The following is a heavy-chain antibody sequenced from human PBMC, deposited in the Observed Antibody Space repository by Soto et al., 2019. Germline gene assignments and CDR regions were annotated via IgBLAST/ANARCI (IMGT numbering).Heavy chain of an antibody. V-gene: IGHV4-34*01. J-gene: IGHJ4*02. CDR1: GGSFSGYY. CDR2: INHSGST. Sequence: PSETLSLTCAVYGGSFSGYYWSWIRQPPGKGLEWNGEINHSGSTNYNPSLKSRVTISVDTSKNQFSLKLSSVTAADTAVYYCARDLGYSSSWYEHYFDYWGQGTLVTVSS. CDR3: ARDLGYSSSWYEHYFDY. D-gene: IGHD6-13*01.